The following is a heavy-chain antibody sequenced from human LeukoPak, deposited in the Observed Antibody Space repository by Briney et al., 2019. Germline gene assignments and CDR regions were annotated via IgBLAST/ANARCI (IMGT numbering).Heavy chain of an antibody. CDR2: ISAYNGNT. V-gene: IGHV1-18*01. Sequence: ASVKVSCKASGYTFTSYGISWVRQAPGQGLEWMGWISAYNGNTNYAQKLQGRVTMTTDTSTSTAYMELRSLRSDDTAVYYCAGGLGVYCSSTSCYGGSSFDHWGQGTLVTVSS. J-gene: IGHJ4*02. CDR1: GYTFTSYG. D-gene: IGHD2-2*01. CDR3: AGGLGVYCSSTSCYGGSSFDH.